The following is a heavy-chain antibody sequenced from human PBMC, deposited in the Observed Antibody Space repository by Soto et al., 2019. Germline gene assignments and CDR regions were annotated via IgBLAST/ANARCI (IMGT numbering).Heavy chain of an antibody. CDR1: GGSINSGGYY. D-gene: IGHD6-6*01. J-gene: IGHJ5*02. Sequence: SETLSLTCTVSGGSINSGGYYWSWIRQHPGKGLEWIGYIYYSGSTYYNPSLKSRVTISVDTSKNQFSLKLSSVTAADTAVYYCARASLSSSLSPWGQGTLVTVSS. V-gene: IGHV4-31*03. CDR3: ARASLSSSLSP. CDR2: IYYSGST.